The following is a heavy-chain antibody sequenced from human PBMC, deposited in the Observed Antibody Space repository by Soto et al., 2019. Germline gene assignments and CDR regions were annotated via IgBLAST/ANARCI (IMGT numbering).Heavy chain of an antibody. CDR1: GGSFSNIG. J-gene: IGHJ3*02. CDR3: ARVGSFDI. Sequence: GASVKVSCKVSGGSFSNIGINWVRQAPGQGLEWMGGIVPMFGSASYAQKFQGRVTITADKSTSTAYMELSSLRSEDTAVYYCARVGSFDIWGQGTMVTVSS. V-gene: IGHV1-69*06. D-gene: IGHD5-12*01. CDR2: IVPMFGSA.